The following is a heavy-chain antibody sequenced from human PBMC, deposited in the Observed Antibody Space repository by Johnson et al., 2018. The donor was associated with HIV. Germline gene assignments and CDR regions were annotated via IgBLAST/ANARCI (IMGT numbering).Heavy chain of an antibody. CDR2: ISYDGSNK. CDR1: GFSFSNYA. Sequence: VQLVESGGGVVQPGRSLRLSCAASGFSFSNYAMHWVRQAPGKGLECVAVISYDGSNKYYADSVKGRFTISRDNSKNTLYLQMNSLRAGDSAVYYCARVGGSWMLDAFDIWGQGTVVTVSS. CDR3: ARVGGSWMLDAFDI. J-gene: IGHJ3*02. D-gene: IGHD3-10*01. V-gene: IGHV3-30*04.